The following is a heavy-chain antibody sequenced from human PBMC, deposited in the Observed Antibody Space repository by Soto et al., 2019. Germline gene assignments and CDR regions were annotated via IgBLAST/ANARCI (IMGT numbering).Heavy chain of an antibody. CDR1: GYTFTSYG. V-gene: IGHV1-18*01. D-gene: IGHD2-8*01. J-gene: IGHJ4*02. CDR2: ISAYNGNT. Sequence: GASVKVSCKASGYTFTSYGISWVRQAPGQGLEWMGWISAYNGNTNYAQKLQGRVTMTTDTSTSTAYMELRSLRSDDTAVYYCARDGKGAAYTNGPYYFDYWGQGALVTVSS. CDR3: ARDGKGAAYTNGPYYFDY.